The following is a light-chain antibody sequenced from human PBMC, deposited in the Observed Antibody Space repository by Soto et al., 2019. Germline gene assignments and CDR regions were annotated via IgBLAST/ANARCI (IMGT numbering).Light chain of an antibody. CDR2: DAS. V-gene: IGKV3-11*01. Sequence: EIVLTQSPVTLSLSPGERATLSCRASSRISDYLAWYQQRPGQPPRLLIFDASTRATGIPVRFSGSGSGTDFTLTITNVEPEDVAIYYCQQRSTWPFAFGPGTRVDLK. J-gene: IGKJ3*01. CDR1: SRISDY. CDR3: QQRSTWPFA.